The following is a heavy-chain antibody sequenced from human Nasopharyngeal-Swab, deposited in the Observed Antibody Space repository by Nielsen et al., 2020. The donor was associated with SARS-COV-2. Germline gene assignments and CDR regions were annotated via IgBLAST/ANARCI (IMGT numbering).Heavy chain of an antibody. CDR3: ASDKGVEAQYFGC. V-gene: IGHV4-61*01. J-gene: IGHJ4*02. Sequence: SETLSLTCTVSGGSVNSGSYYWNWIRQPPGKGLEWIGYIYYIGSTNYNPSLKSRVTISVDTSKNQFSLKLSSVTAADTAVYYCASDKGVEAQYFGCWGKGTLVSFSS. D-gene: IGHD6-6*01. CDR2: IYYIGST. CDR1: GGSVNSGSYY.